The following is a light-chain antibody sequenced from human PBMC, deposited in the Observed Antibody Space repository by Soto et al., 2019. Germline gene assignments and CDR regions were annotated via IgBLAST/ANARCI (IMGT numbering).Light chain of an antibody. J-gene: IGKJ4*02. V-gene: IGKV1-5*03. CDR1: QTIDSW. CDR3: QLYAFYSGT. Sequence: TLSASVGDRVTMTFLASQTIDSWLAWYQQRPGKPPNLLIYKASTLASGVPSRFSGSGSGTEFTLTIICLQPDDFAPYYCQLYAFYSGTFCQVTIVDI. CDR2: KAS.